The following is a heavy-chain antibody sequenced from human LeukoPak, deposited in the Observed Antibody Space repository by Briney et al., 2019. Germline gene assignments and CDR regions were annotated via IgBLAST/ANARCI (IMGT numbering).Heavy chain of an antibody. J-gene: IGHJ3*02. CDR3: ARGHYYDSSGYKFVGAFDI. CDR1: GFTFSSYW. D-gene: IGHD3-22*01. V-gene: IGHV3-7*01. Sequence: GGSRRLSCAASGFTFSSYWMSWVRQAAGKGLKWVANIKQDESEKYYVDSVKGRFTISRDNAKKSLYLQMNSLRAEDTAVYYCARGHYYDSSGYKFVGAFDIWGQGTMVTVSS. CDR2: IKQDESEK.